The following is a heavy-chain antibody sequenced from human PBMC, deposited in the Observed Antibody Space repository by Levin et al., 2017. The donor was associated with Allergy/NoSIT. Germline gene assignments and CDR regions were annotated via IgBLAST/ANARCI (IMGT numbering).Heavy chain of an antibody. V-gene: IGHV3-33*01. CDR1: GFTFSNYG. J-gene: IGHJ5*02. CDR2: IWYDGSHK. CDR3: ARDNSPYVWGSYRSNWFDP. D-gene: IGHD3-16*02. Sequence: GGSLRLSCAASGFTFSNYGMHWVRQAPGKGLEWVAVIWYDGSHKYYAESVKGRFTISRDNSKNTLYLEMNNLRAEDTAVYYCARDNSPYVWGSYRSNWFDPWGQGTLVTVSS.